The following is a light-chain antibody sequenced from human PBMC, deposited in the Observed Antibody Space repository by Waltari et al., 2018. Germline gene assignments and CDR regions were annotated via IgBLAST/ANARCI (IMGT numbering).Light chain of an antibody. J-gene: IGKJ4*01. Sequence: EIVLIQSPATLSLSPGERATLSCRASQSVRSYLAWYQHKPDQAPRLLVYEASNGATGIPARFSGSGSGTDFTLSISSLEPQDFAVYYCQQRSGWPPTLTFGGGTKVEI. V-gene: IGKV3-11*01. CDR3: QQRSGWPPTLT. CDR1: QSVRSY. CDR2: EAS.